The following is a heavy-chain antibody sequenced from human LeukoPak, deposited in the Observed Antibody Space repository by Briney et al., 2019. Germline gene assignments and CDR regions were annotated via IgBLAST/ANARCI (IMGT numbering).Heavy chain of an antibody. CDR1: GGSISSYY. J-gene: IGHJ2*01. CDR2: IYTSGST. D-gene: IGHD5-12*01. V-gene: IGHV4-4*07. CDR3: ARDKSPWPHWYFDL. Sequence: SETLSLTCTVSGGSISSYYWSWIRQPAGKGLEWIGRIYTSGSTNYNPSLKSRVTMSVDTSKNQFSLKLSSVTAADTAVYYCARDKSPWPHWYFDLWGRGTLVTVSS.